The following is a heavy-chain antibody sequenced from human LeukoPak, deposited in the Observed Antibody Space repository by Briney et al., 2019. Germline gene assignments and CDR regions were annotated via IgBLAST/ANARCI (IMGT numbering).Heavy chain of an antibody. CDR2: IIPIFGTA. D-gene: IGHD3-10*01. J-gene: IGHJ6*03. CDR1: GGTFSSYA. V-gene: IGHV1-69*13. CDR3: ARGGYYGSGSYYNYYYYYMDV. Sequence: SVKVSCKASGGTFSSYAISWVRQAPGQGLEWMGGIIPIFGTANYAQKFQGRVTITADESTSTAYMELSSLRSEDTAVYYCARGGYYGSGSYYNYYYYYMDVWGKGTTVTVSS.